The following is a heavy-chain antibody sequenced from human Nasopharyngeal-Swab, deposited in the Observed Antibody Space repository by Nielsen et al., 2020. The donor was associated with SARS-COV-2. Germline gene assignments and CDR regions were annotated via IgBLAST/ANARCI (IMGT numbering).Heavy chain of an antibody. CDR2: ISAYNGNT. D-gene: IGHD6-6*01. CDR3: ARDGYSSSSVYYYYYYGMDV. V-gene: IGHV1-18*01. Sequence: WVRQAPGRGLEWMGWISAYNGNTNYAQKLQGRVTMTTDTSTSRAYMELRSLRSDDTAVYYCARDGYSSSSVYYYYYYGMDVWGQGTTVTVSS. J-gene: IGHJ6*02.